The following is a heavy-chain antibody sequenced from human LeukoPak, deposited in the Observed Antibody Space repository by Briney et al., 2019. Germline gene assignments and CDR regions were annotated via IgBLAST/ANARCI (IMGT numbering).Heavy chain of an antibody. J-gene: IGHJ4*02. CDR3: VREGPIRFLEQIDY. D-gene: IGHD3-3*01. V-gene: IGHV4-4*07. CDR1: GGSISSYY. Sequence: SETLSLTCTVSGGSISSYYWSWIRQPAGKGLEWIGRIYTSGSTNYNPSLKSRVTISLDMPKNQFSLKLSSVTAADTAVYYCVREGPIRFLEQIDYWGQGTLVTVSS. CDR2: IYTSGST.